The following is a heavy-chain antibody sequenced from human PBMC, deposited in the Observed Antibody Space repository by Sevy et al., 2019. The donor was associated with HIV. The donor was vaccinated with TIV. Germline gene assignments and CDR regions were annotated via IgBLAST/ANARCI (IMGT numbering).Heavy chain of an antibody. V-gene: IGHV1-2*02. J-gene: IGHJ6*02. CDR2: INPNSGGT. CDR1: GYTFTGYY. Sequence: ASVKVSCKASGYTFTGYYMHWVRQAPGQGLEWMGWINPNSGGTNYAQKFQGRVTMTRDTSISTAYMELSRLRSDDTAVYYCARDVLWGDTAYYYYGMDVWGQGTTVTVSS. CDR3: ARDVLWGDTAYYYYGMDV. D-gene: IGHD5-18*01.